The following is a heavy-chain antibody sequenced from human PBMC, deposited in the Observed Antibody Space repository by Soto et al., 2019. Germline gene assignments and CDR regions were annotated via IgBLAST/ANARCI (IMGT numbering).Heavy chain of an antibody. Sequence: GGSLRLSCAASGFTFSRYAMSWVRQAPGKGLEWVSGISGSDGITYYANSVKGRFTISRDNSKNTLYLQMNSLRAEDSAVYYCAKFFGSMNQNWSFDYWGQGTLVTVSS. J-gene: IGHJ4*02. V-gene: IGHV3-23*01. D-gene: IGHD1-1*01. CDR3: AKFFGSMNQNWSFDY. CDR1: GFTFSRYA. CDR2: ISGSDGIT.